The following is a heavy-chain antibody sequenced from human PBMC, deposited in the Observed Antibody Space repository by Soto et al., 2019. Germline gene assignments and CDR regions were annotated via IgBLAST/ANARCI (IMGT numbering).Heavy chain of an antibody. Sequence: QVQLVQSGAEEKKPGASVKVSCKASGDTFTRYAIYWVRQAPGQRLEWLGWINAGNRETKYSEKFQVRVSITSDTFASTAYMTLSSLRSEDTAVYYCARVSTGTSLDYWGQGTLVTVSS. CDR1: GDTFTRYA. J-gene: IGHJ4*02. CDR2: INAGNRET. D-gene: IGHD4-17*01. V-gene: IGHV1-3*05. CDR3: ARVSTGTSLDY.